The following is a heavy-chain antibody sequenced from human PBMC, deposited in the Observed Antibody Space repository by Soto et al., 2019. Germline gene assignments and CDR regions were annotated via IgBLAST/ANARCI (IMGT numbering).Heavy chain of an antibody. D-gene: IGHD3-22*01. V-gene: IGHV3-11*01. CDR2: ISKSSSTI. CDR3: ARVGCSGNFCYDGLDV. Sequence: GGSLRLSCAASGFTFSDYYMTWIRQAPGKGPECISYISKSSSTIKYAESVKGRFTIPRDNVKNSLSLQMNSLRAEDTAVYYCARVGCSGNFCYDGLDVWGQGTAVTVSS. J-gene: IGHJ6*02. CDR1: GFTFSDYY.